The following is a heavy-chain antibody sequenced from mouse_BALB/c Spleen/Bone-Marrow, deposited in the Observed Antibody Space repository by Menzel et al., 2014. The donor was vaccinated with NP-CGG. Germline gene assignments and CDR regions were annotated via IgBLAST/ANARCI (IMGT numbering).Heavy chain of an antibody. J-gene: IGHJ4*01. V-gene: IGHV14-3*02. CDR1: GFNIKDTY. CDR3: ALLLRYYAIDY. D-gene: IGHD1-1*01. CDR2: IDPANGNT. Sequence: EVQLQQSGAELVKPGASVELSCTASGFNIKDTYMHWVKQRPEQGLEWIGRIDPANGNTKYDPKFQGKATITADTSSNTAYLQLSSLTSEDTAVYYCALLLRYYAIDYWGQGTSVTVSS.